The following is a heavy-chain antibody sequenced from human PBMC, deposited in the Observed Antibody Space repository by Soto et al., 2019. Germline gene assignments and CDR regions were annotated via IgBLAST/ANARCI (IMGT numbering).Heavy chain of an antibody. CDR2: IWYDGTNQ. Sequence: QVQLVESGGGVVQPGTSLKLSCAASGFTFGNYGMHWVRQAPGKGLEWVALIWYDGTNQNYADSVKGRFTISRDNSKNTLDLQMNTLRAEDAAVYYCVREGLTGTSLVLDCWGQGTLGSVSS. CDR3: VREGLTGTSLVLDC. D-gene: IGHD1-20*01. V-gene: IGHV3-33*01. CDR1: GFTFGNYG. J-gene: IGHJ4*02.